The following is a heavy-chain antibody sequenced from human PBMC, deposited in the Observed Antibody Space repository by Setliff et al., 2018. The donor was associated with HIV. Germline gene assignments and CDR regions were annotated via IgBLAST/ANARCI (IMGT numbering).Heavy chain of an antibody. CDR2: IYYSGST. CDR1: GGSISSSSYY. CDR3: ARSVPRYCSGGSCYPPLFDY. Sequence: SETLSLTCTVSGGSISSSSYYWGWIRQPPGKGLEWIGSIYYSGSTYYNLSLKSRVTISVDTSKNQFSLKLSSVTAADTAVYYCARSVPRYCSGGSCYPPLFDYWGQGTLVTVSS. D-gene: IGHD2-15*01. J-gene: IGHJ4*02. V-gene: IGHV4-39*01.